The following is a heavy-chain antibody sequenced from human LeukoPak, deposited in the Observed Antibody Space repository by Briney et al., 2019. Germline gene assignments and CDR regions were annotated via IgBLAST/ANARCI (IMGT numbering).Heavy chain of an antibody. CDR3: ARASTMAPNLLDS. J-gene: IGHJ4*02. D-gene: IGHD4/OR15-4a*01. Sequence: GGSLRLSCVASGFTFSSYWMHWVRQPPGKGLLWVSRLSGDGSTTKYADSLKCRFTISRDNAKNTLYLQMNSLRAEDTAVYFCARASTMAPNLLDSWEQRSLVTVSS. CDR2: LSGDGSTT. CDR1: GFTFSSYW. V-gene: IGHV3-74*03.